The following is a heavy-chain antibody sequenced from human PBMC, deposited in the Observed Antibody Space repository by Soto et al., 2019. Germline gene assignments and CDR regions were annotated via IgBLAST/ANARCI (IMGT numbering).Heavy chain of an antibody. CDR2: SGSGGIR. Sequence: GGSLRLSCAASGFTFSSYAMSWVRQAPGKGLEWVSVSGSGGIRHYADSVKGRFTISRDNSKNTLYLQMNSLRAEDTAIYYCAREFASGSPNFDYWGQGTLVTVSS. CDR3: AREFASGSPNFDY. D-gene: IGHD3-10*01. J-gene: IGHJ4*02. CDR1: GFTFSSYA. V-gene: IGHV3-23*01.